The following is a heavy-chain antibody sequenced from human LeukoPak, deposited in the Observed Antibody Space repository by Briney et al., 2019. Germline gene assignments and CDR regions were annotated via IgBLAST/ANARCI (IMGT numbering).Heavy chain of an antibody. CDR2: INPNSGGT. V-gene: IGHV1-2*02. D-gene: IGHD6-13*01. CDR1: GYRFTDYY. J-gene: IGHJ4*02. CDR3: ARVGSSWLTLPYYFDY. Sequence: ASVKVSCKASGYRFTDYYLHWVRQAPGQGLEWMGWINPNSGGTNYAQKFQGRVTMTRDTSISTAYMELSRLRSDDTAVYYCARVGSSWLTLPYYFDYWGQGTLVTVSS.